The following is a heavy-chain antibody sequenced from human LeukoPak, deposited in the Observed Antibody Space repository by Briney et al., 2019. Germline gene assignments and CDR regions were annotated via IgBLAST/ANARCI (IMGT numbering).Heavy chain of an antibody. D-gene: IGHD3-16*01. V-gene: IGHV3-23*01. CDR3: AKDLPDRFRKFDY. Sequence: GGSLRLSCAASGFTFSTYAMNWVRQAPEKGVEWVSGITGSGSSTYYADSVKGRFTIFRDNSKNILYLQMNSLRAEDTAVYFCAKDLPDRFRKFDYWGQGTLVTVSS. J-gene: IGHJ4*02. CDR1: GFTFSTYA. CDR2: ITGSGSST.